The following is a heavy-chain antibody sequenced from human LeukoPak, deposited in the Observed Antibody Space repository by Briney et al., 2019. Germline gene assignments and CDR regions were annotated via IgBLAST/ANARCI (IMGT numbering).Heavy chain of an antibody. CDR2: INPSGGST. CDR3: ARELRGGYYGMDV. Sequence: ASVKVSCKASRYTFTSYYMHWVRQAPGQGLEWMGIINPSGGSTSYAQKFQGRVTMTRDTSTSTVYMELSSLRSEDTAVYYCARELRGGYYGMDVWGQGTTVTVSS. J-gene: IGHJ6*02. CDR1: RYTFTSYY. D-gene: IGHD3-10*01. V-gene: IGHV1-46*01.